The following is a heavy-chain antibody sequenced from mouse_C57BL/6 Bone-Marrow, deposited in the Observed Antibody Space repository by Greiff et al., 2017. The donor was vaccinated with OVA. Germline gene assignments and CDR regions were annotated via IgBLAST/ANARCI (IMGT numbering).Heavy chain of an antibody. V-gene: IGHV1-26*01. CDR2: INPNNGGT. D-gene: IGHD1-1*01. CDR1: GYTFTDYY. CDR3: ARDYYGSSYVYAKDY. Sequence: EVQLQQSGPELVKPGASVKISCKASGYTFTDYYMNWVKQSHGKSLEWIGDINPNNGGTSYNQKFKGKATLTVDKSSSTAYMELRSMTSEDSAVYYCARDYYGSSYVYAKDYWGQGTSVTVSS. J-gene: IGHJ4*01.